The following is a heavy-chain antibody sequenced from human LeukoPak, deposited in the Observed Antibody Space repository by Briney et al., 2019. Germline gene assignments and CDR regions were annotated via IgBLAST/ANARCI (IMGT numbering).Heavy chain of an antibody. CDR3: ARDAFPRISIFGVVSDAFDI. D-gene: IGHD3-3*01. Sequence: GGSLRLSCAASGFSFSNHWMAWVRQAPGKGLEWVANIKQDGSEKYYVDSVKGRFTISRDNAKNSLYLQMNSLRAEDTAVYYCARDAFPRISIFGVVSDAFDIWGQGTMVTVSS. J-gene: IGHJ3*02. V-gene: IGHV3-7*01. CDR2: IKQDGSEK. CDR1: GFSFSNHW.